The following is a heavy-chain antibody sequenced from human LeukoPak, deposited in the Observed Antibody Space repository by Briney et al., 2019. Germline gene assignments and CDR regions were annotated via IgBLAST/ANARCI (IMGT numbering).Heavy chain of an antibody. CDR1: GGSFSGYY. V-gene: IGHV4-34*01. CDR2: INHRGST. CDR3: ARALRLGEFPPDYYYGMDV. D-gene: IGHD3-16*01. Sequence: SETLSLTCAVYGGSFSGYYWSWIRQPPGKGLEWIGEINHRGSTNYNPSLKSRVTISVDTSKNQFSLKLSSVTAADTAVYYCARALRLGEFPPDYYYGMDVWGKGTTVTVSS. J-gene: IGHJ6*04.